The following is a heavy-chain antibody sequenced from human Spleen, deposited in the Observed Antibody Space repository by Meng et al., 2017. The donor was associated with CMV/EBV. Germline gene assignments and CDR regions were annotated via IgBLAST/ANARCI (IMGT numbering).Heavy chain of an antibody. D-gene: IGHD2-2*01. CDR2: IHYTGST. CDR1: GGSISSTGDY. V-gene: IGHV4-31*02. CDR3: ARLGSSTLYWFDP. Sequence: VSGGSISSTGDYWSWIRQHPGKGLEWIAYIHYTGSTDYNPSLQSRVNLSVDTTKNQFSLKLGSVTAADTAVYYCARLGSSTLYWFDPWGQGTLVTVSS. J-gene: IGHJ5*02.